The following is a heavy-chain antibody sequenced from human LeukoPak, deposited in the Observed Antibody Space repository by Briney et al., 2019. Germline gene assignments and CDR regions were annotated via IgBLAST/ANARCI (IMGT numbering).Heavy chain of an antibody. CDR2: IHHSGST. Sequence: SETLSLTCPVYGGSFSGYYWSWIRQPPGKGLEWIGEIHHSGSTNYNPSLKGRVTISLDTSKNQFSLKLSSVTAADTAVYYCARYSYSASGVYYYYYIDVWGKGTTVTVSS. D-gene: IGHD3-10*01. V-gene: IGHV4-34*01. J-gene: IGHJ6*03. CDR1: GGSFSGYY. CDR3: ARYSYSASGVYYYYYIDV.